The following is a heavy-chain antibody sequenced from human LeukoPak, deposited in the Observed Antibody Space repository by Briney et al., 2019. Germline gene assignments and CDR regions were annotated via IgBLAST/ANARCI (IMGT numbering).Heavy chain of an antibody. CDR3: AKGTAILDAFDI. D-gene: IGHD2-21*02. J-gene: IGHJ3*02. CDR2: INAGNGNT. V-gene: IGHV1-3*01. CDR1: GYTFTSYA. Sequence: ASVKVSCKAPGYTFTSYAMHWVRQAPGQRLEWMGWINAGNGNTKYSQKFQGRVTITRDTSASTAYMELSSLRSEDTAVYYCAKGTAILDAFDIWGQGTMVTVSS.